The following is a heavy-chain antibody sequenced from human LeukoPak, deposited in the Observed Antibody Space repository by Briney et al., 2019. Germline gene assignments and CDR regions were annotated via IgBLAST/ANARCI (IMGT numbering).Heavy chain of an antibody. Sequence: GGSLRLSCLTSGFTLSTNAMSWVRQAPGEGLEWISGISGSGASTYYADSVKGRFTISRDDSRNTLYLQMNSLRGDDTAVYYCAKDVGKWESLHFFDYWGQGTLVTVSS. V-gene: IGHV3-23*01. CDR3: AKDVGKWESLHFFDY. D-gene: IGHD1-26*01. J-gene: IGHJ4*02. CDR1: GFTLSTNA. CDR2: ISGSGAST.